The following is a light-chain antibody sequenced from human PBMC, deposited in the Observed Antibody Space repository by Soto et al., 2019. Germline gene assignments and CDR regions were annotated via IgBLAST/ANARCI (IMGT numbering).Light chain of an antibody. V-gene: IGKV1-9*01. CDR3: QQFNAYPLT. Sequence: DIPLTQSPSFLSASVGDRVTISCRASQGISDYLAWYQQKPGKAPKLLIYGASTLQSGVPSRFSGSASGTEFTLTINSLQPEDFATYFCQQFNAYPLTFGGGTKLEIK. CDR1: QGISDY. J-gene: IGKJ4*01. CDR2: GAS.